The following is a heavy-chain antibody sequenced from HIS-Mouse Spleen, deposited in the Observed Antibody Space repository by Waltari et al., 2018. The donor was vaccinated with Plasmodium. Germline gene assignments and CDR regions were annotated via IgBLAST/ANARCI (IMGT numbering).Heavy chain of an antibody. CDR2: ISSSSSTI. Sequence: EVQLVESGGGLVQPGGSLRLSCAPSGFTFSAYWMNWVSQAPGKGLEWVSYISSSSSTIDYADSVKGRFTISRDNAKNSLYLQMNSLRAEDTAVYYCARVNSGSYYWFDPWGQGTLVTVSS. CDR1: GFTFSAYW. V-gene: IGHV3-48*01. D-gene: IGHD1-26*01. CDR3: ARVNSGSYYWFDP. J-gene: IGHJ5*02.